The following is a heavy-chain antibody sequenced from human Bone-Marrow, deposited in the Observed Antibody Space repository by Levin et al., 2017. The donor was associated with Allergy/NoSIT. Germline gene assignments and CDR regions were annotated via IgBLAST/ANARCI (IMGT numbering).Heavy chain of an antibody. D-gene: IGHD6-19*01. J-gene: IGHJ6*02. V-gene: IGHV3-21*01. CDR2: ISFSSTYI. CDR1: GFTFSNYN. Sequence: GESLKISCAASGFTFSNYNMNWVRQAPGKGLVWVSSISFSSTYIYYVDSLKGRFTISRDNAKSSLYLQMDSLRAEDTAVYYCARDSSGWLYSMDVWGQGTTVTVSS. CDR3: ARDSSGWLYSMDV.